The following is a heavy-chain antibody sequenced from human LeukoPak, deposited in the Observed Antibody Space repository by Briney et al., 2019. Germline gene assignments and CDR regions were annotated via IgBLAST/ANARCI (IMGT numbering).Heavy chain of an antibody. J-gene: IGHJ4*02. D-gene: IGHD5-18*01. CDR2: IYYSGST. CDR3: ARVGGYSYGYDY. CDR1: GGSISSGDYY. Sequence: SETLSLTCAVSGGSISSGDYYWSWIRQPPGKGLEWIGYIYYSGSTYYNPSLKSRVTISVDTSKNQFSLKLSSVTAADTAVYYCARVGGYSYGYDYWGQGTLVTVSS. V-gene: IGHV4-30-4*01.